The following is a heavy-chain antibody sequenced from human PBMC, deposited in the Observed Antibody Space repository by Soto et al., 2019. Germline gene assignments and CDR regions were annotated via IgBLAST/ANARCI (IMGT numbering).Heavy chain of an antibody. D-gene: IGHD5-12*01. V-gene: IGHV2-5*02. CDR3: AHVYGGYDNFDY. CDR1: GFSLSTSGVG. CDR2: IYWDDDK. Sequence: QITLKESGPTLVKPTQTLTLTCTFSGFSLSTSGVGVGWIRQPPGKALEWLALIYWDDDKRYSPSLKSRLTITKDTSKKQVVLTMTNMDPVYTATYYCAHVYGGYDNFDYWGQGTLVTVSS. J-gene: IGHJ4*02.